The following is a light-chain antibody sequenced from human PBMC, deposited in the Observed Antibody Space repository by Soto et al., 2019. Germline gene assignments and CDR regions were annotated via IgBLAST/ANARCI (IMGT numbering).Light chain of an antibody. CDR3: LHHNSYPPT. Sequence: DIQMTQSPSSLSASVGDRVTITCRASQGIRDALGWYQQKPGKAPKRLIYAASSLQSGVPSRFSGSGSGTEFTLTLSSLQPADFSTSYYLHHNSYPPTFGQRTNVHIK. J-gene: IGKJ1*01. CDR1: QGIRDA. CDR2: AAS. V-gene: IGKV1-17*01.